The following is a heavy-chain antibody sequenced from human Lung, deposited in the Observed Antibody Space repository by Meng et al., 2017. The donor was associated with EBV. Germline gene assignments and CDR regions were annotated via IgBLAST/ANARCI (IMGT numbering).Heavy chain of an antibody. CDR2: IYWDGEK. V-gene: IGHV2-5*02. CDR1: GFSIGTTGVA. Sequence: ITLKESGPTLMRPTQTLTLTCTLSGFSIGTTGVAVGWIRQPPGQALEWLALIYWDGEKHYSPSLKSRLTITKDTSKNQVILTMSKVYPVDTATYYCAHSFTTSGNWFDYWGQGALVTVSS. J-gene: IGHJ5*01. CDR3: AHSFTTSGNWFDY. D-gene: IGHD2/OR15-2a*01.